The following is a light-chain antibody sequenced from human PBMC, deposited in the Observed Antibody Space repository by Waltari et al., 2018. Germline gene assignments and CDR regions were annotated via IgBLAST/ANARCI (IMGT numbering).Light chain of an antibody. CDR3: CSFAGSSTPVL. CDR1: SSAVGGYNY. J-gene: IGLJ2*01. CDR2: DVT. V-gene: IGLV2-11*01. Sequence: QSALTQPRSVSGSPGQSVTISCTGTSSAVGGYNYVSWFQQHPGKAPKLMIYDVTKRPSGVPDRFSGSKSGNTASLTISGTQAEDEADYYCCSFAGSSTPVLFGGGTKLTVL.